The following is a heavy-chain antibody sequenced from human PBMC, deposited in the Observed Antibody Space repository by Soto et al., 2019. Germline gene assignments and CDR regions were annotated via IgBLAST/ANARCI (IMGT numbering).Heavy chain of an antibody. D-gene: IGHD2-21*02. J-gene: IGHJ6*04. CDR3: ARGVRAGDAESYYYYYGMDV. CDR1: GGSISSSNW. Sequence: PSETLSLTCAVSGGSISSSNWWSWVRQPPGKGLEWIGEIYHSGSTNYNPSLKSRVTISVDKSKNQFSLKLSSVTAADTAVYYCARGVRAGDAESYYYYYGMDVWGKGTTVTVSS. V-gene: IGHV4-4*02. CDR2: IYHSGST.